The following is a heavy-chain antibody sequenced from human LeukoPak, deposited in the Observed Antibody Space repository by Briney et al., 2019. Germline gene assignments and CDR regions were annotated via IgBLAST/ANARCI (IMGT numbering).Heavy chain of an antibody. CDR1: GGSISNYY. D-gene: IGHD5-12*01. CDR3: ARALYSGYDY. V-gene: IGHV4-59*01. CDR2: IYYSGST. J-gene: IGHJ4*02. Sequence: SETLSLTCTVSGGSISNYYWSWIRQPPGKGLEWIGYIYYSGSTNYNPSPKSRVTISVDTSKNQFSLKLSSVTAEDTAVYYCARALYSGYDYWAREPWSPSPQ.